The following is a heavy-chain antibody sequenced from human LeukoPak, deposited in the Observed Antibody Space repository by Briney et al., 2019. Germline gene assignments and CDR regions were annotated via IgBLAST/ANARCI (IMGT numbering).Heavy chain of an antibody. D-gene: IGHD6-19*01. CDR2: INHSGST. Sequence: ETLSLTCAVYGRSFSGYYWSWIRQPPGKGLEWIGEINHSGSTNYNPSLKSRVTISVDTSKNQFSLKLSSVTAADTAVYYCARDSGWLAFDYWGQGTLVTVSS. CDR1: GRSFSGYY. J-gene: IGHJ4*02. V-gene: IGHV4-34*01. CDR3: ARDSGWLAFDY.